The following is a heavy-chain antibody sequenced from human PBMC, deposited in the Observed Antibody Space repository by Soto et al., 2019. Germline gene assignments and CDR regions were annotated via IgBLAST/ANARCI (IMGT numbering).Heavy chain of an antibody. J-gene: IGHJ4*02. V-gene: IGHV3-30-3*01. CDR3: ARGVVATSPSYFAY. CDR2: ISYDGSNK. Sequence: PGGSLRLSCAASGFTFSSYAMHWVRQAPGKGLEWVAVISYDGSNKYYADSVKGRFTISRDNSKNTLYLQMNSLRAEDTVVYYCARGVVATSPSYFAYWGQGTLVTVSS. D-gene: IGHD2-15*01. CDR1: GFTFSSYA.